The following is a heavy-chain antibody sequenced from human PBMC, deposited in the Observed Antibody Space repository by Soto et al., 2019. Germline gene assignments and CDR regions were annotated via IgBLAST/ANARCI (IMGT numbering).Heavy chain of an antibody. CDR3: VRDGTKTLRDWFDP. Sequence: PEETLSLTCTVSGASISGFYWSWIRKSAGKGLEWIGRIYATGTTDYNPSLKSRVMMSVDTSKKQFSLKLRSVTAADTAVYYYVRDGTKTLRDWFDPWGQGISVTVSS. V-gene: IGHV4-4*07. CDR1: GASISGFY. D-gene: IGHD1-1*01. J-gene: IGHJ5*02. CDR2: IYATGTT.